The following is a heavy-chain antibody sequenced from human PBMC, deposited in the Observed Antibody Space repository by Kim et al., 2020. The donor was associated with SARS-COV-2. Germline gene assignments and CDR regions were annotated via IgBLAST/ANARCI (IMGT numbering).Heavy chain of an antibody. V-gene: IGHV3-30*04. J-gene: IGHJ3*02. CDR3: ARDQRGYPPNDAFDI. CDR1: GFTFSSYA. CDR2: ISYDGSNK. D-gene: IGHD3-3*01. Sequence: GGSLRLSCAASGFTFSSYAMHWVRQAPGKGLEWVAVISYDGSNKYYADSVKGRFTISRDNSKNTLYLQMNSLRAEDTAVYYCARDQRGYPPNDAFDIWGQGTMVTVS.